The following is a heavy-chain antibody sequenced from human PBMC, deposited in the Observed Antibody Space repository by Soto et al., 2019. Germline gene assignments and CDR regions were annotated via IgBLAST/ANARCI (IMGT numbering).Heavy chain of an antibody. CDR2: IRSKAYGGTT. CDR1: GFTFGDYA. CDR3: TREQGHYDSSGLAGDLDY. V-gene: IGHV3-49*04. J-gene: IGHJ4*02. Sequence: GGSLRLSCTASGFTFGDYAMSWVRQAPGKGLEWVGFIRSKAYGGTTEYAASVKGRFTISRDDSKSIAYLQMNSLKTEDTAVYYCTREQGHYDSSGLAGDLDYWGQGTLVTVSS. D-gene: IGHD3-22*01.